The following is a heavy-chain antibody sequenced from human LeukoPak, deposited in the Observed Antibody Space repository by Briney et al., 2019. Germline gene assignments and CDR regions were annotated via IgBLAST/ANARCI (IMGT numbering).Heavy chain of an antibody. D-gene: IGHD4-23*01. CDR2: IYYSGNT. V-gene: IGHV4-39*01. Sequence: SETLSLTCTVSGGSISSSSYYCAWTRQPPGKGLEWIGNIYYSGNTHYKPALKSRVTISVDTSNNQFSLKLSSVTAADTAVYYCALVMVVTSYIDYWGQGTLVTVSS. CDR1: GGSISSSSYY. J-gene: IGHJ4*02. CDR3: ALVMVVTSYIDY.